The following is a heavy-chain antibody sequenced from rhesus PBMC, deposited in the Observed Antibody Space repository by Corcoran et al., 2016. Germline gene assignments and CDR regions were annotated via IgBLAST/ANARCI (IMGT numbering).Heavy chain of an antibody. CDR2: IYGSGGST. V-gene: IGHV4-93*02. J-gene: IGHJ4*01. D-gene: IGHD6-31*01. CDR1: GGSISSSNW. Sequence: QVQLQESGPGLVKPSETLSLTCAVSGGSISSSNWWSWIRQSPGKGLEWIGGIYGSGGSTEYNPSLKSRVTISIDTSKNQFSLKLSSVTAADTAVYYCARRGSGWTRDYWGQGVLVTVSS. CDR3: ARRGSGWTRDY.